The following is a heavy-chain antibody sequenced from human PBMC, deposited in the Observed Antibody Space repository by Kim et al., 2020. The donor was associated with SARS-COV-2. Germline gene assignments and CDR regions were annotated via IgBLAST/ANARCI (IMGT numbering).Heavy chain of an antibody. J-gene: IGHJ4*02. CDR3: ARVPGGYYDTDY. Sequence: YYADSVKGRFTISRDNAKNSLYLQMNSLRAEDTAVYYCARVPGGYYDTDYWGQGTLVTVSS. D-gene: IGHD3-22*01. V-gene: IGHV3-48*03.